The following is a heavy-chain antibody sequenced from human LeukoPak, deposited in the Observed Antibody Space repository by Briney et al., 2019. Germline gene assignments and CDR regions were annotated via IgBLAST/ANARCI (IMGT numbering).Heavy chain of an antibody. CDR3: ARLRRNCGLPYFDY. J-gene: IGHJ4*02. V-gene: IGHV5-51*01. Sequence: GESLKISCKGSGYRFTNYWIGLGRQMPGKGVEWMGNIYPGDSDTRKSPSFQGQVTISDDKSINPAYLQWSSLKASDTAMYYCARLRRNCGLPYFDYGGEGTLLTVP. CDR2: IYPGDSDT. D-gene: IGHD7-27*01. CDR1: GYRFTNYW.